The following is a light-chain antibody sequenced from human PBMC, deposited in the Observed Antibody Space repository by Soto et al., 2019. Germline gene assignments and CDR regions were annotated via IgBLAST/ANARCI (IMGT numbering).Light chain of an antibody. J-gene: IGLJ2*01. V-gene: IGLV2-14*01. Sequence: QSALTQPASVSGSPGQSITISCTGTSSDVGGYNYASWYQQHPGKAPKLMIYEVSNRPSGVSNRFSGSKSGNTASLTISGLQAEDEADYYCSSYTSSSTLVVFGGGTKLTLL. CDR2: EVS. CDR1: SSDVGGYNY. CDR3: SSYTSSSTLVV.